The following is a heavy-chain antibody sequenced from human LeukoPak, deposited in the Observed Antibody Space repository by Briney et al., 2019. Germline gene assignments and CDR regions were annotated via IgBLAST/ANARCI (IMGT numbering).Heavy chain of an antibody. CDR3: ARGNEWQQPDFDY. CDR2: THPNSGNT. CDR1: GYTFTSYD. J-gene: IGHJ4*02. D-gene: IGHD6-13*01. Sequence: ASVKVSCKASGYTFTSYDINWVRQATGQGLEWMGWTHPNSGNTGYAQEFQGRVTMTRNTSISTAYMELSSLRSEDTAVYYCARGNEWQQPDFDYWGQGTLVTVSS. V-gene: IGHV1-8*01.